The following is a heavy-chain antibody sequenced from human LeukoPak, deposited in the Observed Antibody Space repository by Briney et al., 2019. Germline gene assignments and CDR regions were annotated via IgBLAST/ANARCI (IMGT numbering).Heavy chain of an antibody. Sequence: GGSLRLSCAASGFTFSSYAMSWVRQAPGKGLEWVSAISGSGGSTYYADSVKGRFTISRDNSKNTLYLQMNSLRAEDTAVYYCAKDGYSSGWYGFNWFDPWSQGTLVTVSS. D-gene: IGHD6-19*01. CDR2: ISGSGGST. V-gene: IGHV3-23*01. J-gene: IGHJ5*02. CDR1: GFTFSSYA. CDR3: AKDGYSSGWYGFNWFDP.